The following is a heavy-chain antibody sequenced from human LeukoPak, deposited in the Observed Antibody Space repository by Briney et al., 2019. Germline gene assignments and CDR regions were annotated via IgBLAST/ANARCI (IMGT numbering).Heavy chain of an antibody. CDR1: GFTFSHFW. CDR2: IKKTGSET. Sequence: PGGSLRLSCAASGFTFSHFWMSWVRQAPGKGLEWVAYIKKTGSETYYVDSVKGRFTITRDNTRNSLFLQMYSLRAEDTAVYFCAREDGYCSGGICYSYFDSWGQGTLVTVSS. D-gene: IGHD2-15*01. J-gene: IGHJ4*02. V-gene: IGHV3-7*01. CDR3: AREDGYCSGGICYSYFDS.